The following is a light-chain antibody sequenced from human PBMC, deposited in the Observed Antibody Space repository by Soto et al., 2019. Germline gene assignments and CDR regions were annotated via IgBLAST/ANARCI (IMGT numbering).Light chain of an antibody. V-gene: IGKV3-20*01. Sequence: EIVMTQSPATLSLSPGERATLSCSASQSVSSSYLAWYQQKPGQAPRLLIYGASSRATGIPDRFRGSGSGTDFTLTISRLEPEDFAVYYCQQYGSSPITFGQGTRLEIK. CDR3: QQYGSSPIT. CDR2: GAS. J-gene: IGKJ5*01. CDR1: QSVSSSY.